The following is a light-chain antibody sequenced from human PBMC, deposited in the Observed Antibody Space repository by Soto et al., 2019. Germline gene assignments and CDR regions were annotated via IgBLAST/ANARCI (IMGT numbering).Light chain of an antibody. Sequence: SVLTHPPAVSAALGQRVTISCTESSSNIGSDYDVPWYQQLPGTAPKLLIYGNNNRPSGVPDRFSATKSGASASLAITGLQAEDEADYYCQSYDSSLRGYVFGTGTKVTVL. V-gene: IGLV1-40*01. CDR1: SSNIGSDYD. CDR3: QSYDSSLRGYV. CDR2: GNN. J-gene: IGLJ1*01.